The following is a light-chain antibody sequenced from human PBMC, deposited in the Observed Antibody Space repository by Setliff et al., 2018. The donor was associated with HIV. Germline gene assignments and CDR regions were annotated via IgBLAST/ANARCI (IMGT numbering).Light chain of an antibody. Sequence: QSVLTQPPSASGTPGQRVTMYCSGSNSNIGPNPGNWYQQLPGAAPKLLIYTTSHRPSGVPDRFSASKSGTSASLPISGLRSEDEGDYYCASWDDSLKGYVFGTGTKVTVL. J-gene: IGLJ1*01. V-gene: IGLV1-44*01. CDR2: TTS. CDR1: NSNIGPNP. CDR3: ASWDDSLKGYV.